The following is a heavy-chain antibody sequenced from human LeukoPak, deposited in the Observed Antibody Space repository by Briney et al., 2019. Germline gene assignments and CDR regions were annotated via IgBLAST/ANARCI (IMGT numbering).Heavy chain of an antibody. J-gene: IGHJ4*02. CDR3: ARDLGGSYYVDYFVY. CDR2: IIPILGIA. Sequence: ASVKVSCKASGGTFSSYAISWVRQAPGQGLEWMGRIIPILGIANYAQKFQGRVTITADKSTSTAYMELSSLRSEDTAVYYCARDLGGSYYVDYFVYWGQGTLVTVSS. D-gene: IGHD1-26*01. CDR1: GGTFSSYA. V-gene: IGHV1-69*04.